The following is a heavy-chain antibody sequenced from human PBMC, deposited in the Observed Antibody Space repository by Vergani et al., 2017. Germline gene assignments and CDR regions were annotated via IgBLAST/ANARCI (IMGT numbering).Heavy chain of an antibody. V-gene: IGHV3-15*01. D-gene: IGHD2-21*02. CDR2: IKSKTDGGTT. Sequence: EVQLVESGGGLVKPGGSLRLSCAASGFTFSNAWMSWVRQAPGKGLEWVGRIKSKTDGGTTDYAAPVKGRFTISRDDSKNTLYLQMNSLKTEDTAVYYCTTAYCGGDCYSWDAFDIWGQGTMVTVS. CDR1: GFTFSNAW. J-gene: IGHJ3*02. CDR3: TTAYCGGDCYSWDAFDI.